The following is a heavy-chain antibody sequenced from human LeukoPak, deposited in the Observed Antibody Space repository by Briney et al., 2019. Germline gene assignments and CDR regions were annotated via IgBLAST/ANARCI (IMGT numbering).Heavy chain of an antibody. CDR2: ISYDGSNK. V-gene: IGHV3-30*04. J-gene: IGHJ4*02. CDR3: ARDCSSTSCETEGGGY. Sequence: GGSLRLSCAASGFTFSSYAMHWVRQAPGKGLEWVAVISYDGSNKYYADSVKGRFTISRDNSKNTLYLQMNSLRAEDTAVYYCARDCSSTSCETEGGGYWGQGTLVTVSS. D-gene: IGHD2-2*01. CDR1: GFTFSSYA.